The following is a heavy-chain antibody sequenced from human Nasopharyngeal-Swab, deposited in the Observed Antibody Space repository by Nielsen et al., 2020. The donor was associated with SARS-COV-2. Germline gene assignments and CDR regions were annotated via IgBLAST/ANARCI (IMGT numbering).Heavy chain of an antibody. V-gene: IGHV3-23*01. D-gene: IGHD5-12*01. CDR1: GFTFRNYP. J-gene: IGHJ4*02. CDR2: ISGSGHTT. Sequence: GESLKISCAASGFTFRNYPMNWVRQAPGKGLEWVSGISGSGHTTYHADSVQGRFTISRDNSKSTFYLQMNNLRVEDTAVYYCARGGLYSDYEDYYCDFWGQGTLVSVSS. CDR3: ARGGLYSDYEDYYCDF.